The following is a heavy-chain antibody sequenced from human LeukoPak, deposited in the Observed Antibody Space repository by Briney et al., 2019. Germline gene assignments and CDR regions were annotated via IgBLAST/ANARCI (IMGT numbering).Heavy chain of an antibody. CDR2: IYYSGST. J-gene: IGHJ5*02. CDR3: ARHVIIHWFDP. Sequence: SETLSLTCTVSGGSISSSSYYWGWIRQPPGKGLEWIGSIYYSGSTYYNPSLKSRVTISVDTSKNQFSLKLSSVTAADTAVYYCARHVIIHWFDPWGQGTLVTVSS. D-gene: IGHD3-3*01. V-gene: IGHV4-39*01. CDR1: GGSISSSSYY.